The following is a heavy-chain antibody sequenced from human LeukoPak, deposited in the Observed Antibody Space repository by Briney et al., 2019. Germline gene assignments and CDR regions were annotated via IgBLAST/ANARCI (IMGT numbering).Heavy chain of an antibody. V-gene: IGHV4-39*07. CDR3: ARSYGSGSYFDS. Sequence: SETLSLTCTVSGGSISSSSSYWGWIRQPPGKGLEWIGSIYYSGSTDYNPSLKSRVTLSVDTSKNQFSLKLSSVTAADTAVYFCARSYGSGSYFDSWGQGSLVTVSS. CDR2: IYYSGST. J-gene: IGHJ4*02. CDR1: GGSISSSSSY. D-gene: IGHD3-10*01.